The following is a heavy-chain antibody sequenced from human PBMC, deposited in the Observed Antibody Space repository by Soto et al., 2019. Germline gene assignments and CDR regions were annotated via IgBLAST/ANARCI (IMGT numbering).Heavy chain of an antibody. J-gene: IGHJ4*02. V-gene: IGHV3-7*01. Sequence: EVQLVESGGGLDQPGGSLRLSCAASGFAFSGYWMSWVRQAPGKGLEGVANIKQDGSEKYYVDSVKGRFTISRDNAKNSLYLQMNSLRVEDTAVYYCARATSVDAYWGQGTLVIVSS. CDR3: ARATSVDAY. D-gene: IGHD5-12*01. CDR1: GFAFSGYW. CDR2: IKQDGSEK.